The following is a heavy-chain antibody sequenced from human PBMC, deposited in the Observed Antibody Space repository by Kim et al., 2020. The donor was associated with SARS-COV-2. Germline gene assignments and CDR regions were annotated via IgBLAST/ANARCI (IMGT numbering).Heavy chain of an antibody. CDR1: GFTFSSYS. CDR3: ARDLMRRDDYGDYDGWFDP. V-gene: IGHV3-21*01. Sequence: GGSLRLSCAASGFTFSSYSMNWVRQAPGKGLEWVSSISSSSSYIYYADSVKGRFTISRDNAKNSLYLQMNSLRAEDTAVYYCARDLMRRDDYGDYDGWFDPWGQGTLVTVSS. D-gene: IGHD4-17*01. CDR2: ISSSSSYI. J-gene: IGHJ5*02.